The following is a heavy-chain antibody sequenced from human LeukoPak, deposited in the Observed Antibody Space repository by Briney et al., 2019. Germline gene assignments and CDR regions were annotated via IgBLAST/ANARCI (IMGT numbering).Heavy chain of an antibody. CDR1: GFTFSTYA. D-gene: IGHD2-15*01. CDR3: AKSPVSSCRGSFCYPFDY. V-gene: IGHV3-23*01. Sequence: GGSLRLSCAASGFTFSTYAMSWVRQIPGKGLEWVSAISGSVDGTYYADSVKGRFTISRDNSRNTLYLQMNTLRAEDTAVYFCAKSPVSSCRGSFCYPFDYWGQGNLVTVSS. J-gene: IGHJ4*02. CDR2: ISGSVDGT.